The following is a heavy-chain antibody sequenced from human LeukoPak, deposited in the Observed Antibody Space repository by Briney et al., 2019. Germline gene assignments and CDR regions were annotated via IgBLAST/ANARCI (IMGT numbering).Heavy chain of an antibody. CDR3: ARDPYGGNSFDY. J-gene: IGHJ4*02. Sequence: ASVKVSCKTSGYTFTRYYMHWVRQAPGQGLEWMGIINPSGGSTSYAQKFQGRVTMTRDTSTSTVYMELSSLRSEDTAVYYCARDPYGGNSFDYWGQGTLVTVSS. CDR2: INPSGGST. D-gene: IGHD4-23*01. V-gene: IGHV1-46*01. CDR1: GYTFTRYY.